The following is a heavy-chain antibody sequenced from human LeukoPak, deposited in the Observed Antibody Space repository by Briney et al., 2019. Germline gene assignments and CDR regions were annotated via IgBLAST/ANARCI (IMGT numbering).Heavy chain of an antibody. D-gene: IGHD3-16*01. V-gene: IGHV3-7*01. J-gene: IGHJ4*02. CDR2: INQDGSEK. Sequence: GGSLRLSCAASGVTLSSYAMSWARQAPGKGLEWVANINQDGSEKNCLDSVKGRFTISRDNAQNSLYLQMNGLRVEDTAVYYCTRRLDEWGQGTLVTVSS. CDR3: TRRLDE. CDR1: GVTLSSYA.